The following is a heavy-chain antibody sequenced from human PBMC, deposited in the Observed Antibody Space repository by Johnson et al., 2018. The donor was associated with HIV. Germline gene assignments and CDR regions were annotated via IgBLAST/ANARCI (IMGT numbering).Heavy chain of an antibody. CDR1: GFTFSSYD. V-gene: IGHV3-13*01. CDR3: ARSGGAVAGVDAFDI. CDR2: IGTAGDT. D-gene: IGHD6-19*01. J-gene: IGHJ3*02. Sequence: VQLVESGGGLVQPGGSLRLSCAASGFTFSSYDMHWVRQATGKGLEWVSAIGTAGDTYYPGSVKGRFTISRENAKNSLDLQMDSPRAGDTALYYCARSGGAVAGVDAFDIWGQGTMVTVSS.